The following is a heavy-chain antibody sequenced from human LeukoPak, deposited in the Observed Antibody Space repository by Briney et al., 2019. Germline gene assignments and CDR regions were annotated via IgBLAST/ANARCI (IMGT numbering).Heavy chain of an antibody. J-gene: IGHJ3*02. CDR3: ARGVVTHDAFDI. CDR1: GFTVSSDY. V-gene: IGHV3-66*01. CDR2: IYSGGST. Sequence: PGGSLRLSCAASGFTVSSDYMSWVRQAPGQGLEWVSVIYSGGSTYYADSVKGRFTISRDNSKNTLYLQMNSLRAEDTAVYYCARGVVTHDAFDIWGQGTMVTVSS. D-gene: IGHD3-3*01.